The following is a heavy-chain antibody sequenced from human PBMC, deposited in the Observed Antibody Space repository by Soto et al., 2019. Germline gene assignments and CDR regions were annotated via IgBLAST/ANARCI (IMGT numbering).Heavy chain of an antibody. V-gene: IGHV4-34*01. CDR1: SASLGDHY. CDR3: ARGKPSGYRFGPRNFFYYGLDV. D-gene: IGHD5-18*01. J-gene: IGHJ6*02. Sequence: SSETLSLTCAVFSASLGDHYWAWIRQSPDKGLEWIGEVHPSGSTDYNPSLKSRHTLSLDTSKNQFSLKVASATAADTAVYFCARGKPSGYRFGPRNFFYYGLDVWGPGTTVTVSS. CDR2: VHPSGST.